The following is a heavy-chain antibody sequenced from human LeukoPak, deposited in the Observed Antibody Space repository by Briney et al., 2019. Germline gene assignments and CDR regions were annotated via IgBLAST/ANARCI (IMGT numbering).Heavy chain of an antibody. J-gene: IGHJ4*02. D-gene: IGHD3-9*01. CDR2: IYYSGST. V-gene: IGHV4-59*01. CDR1: GGSISSYY. CDR3: ARDMPPLPGYSPLDY. Sequence: SETLSLTCTVSGGSISSYYWSWIRQPPGKGLEWIGYIYYSGSTNYNPSLNSRVTISVDTSKNQFSLKLSSVTAADTAVYYCARDMPPLPGYSPLDYWGQGTLVTVSS.